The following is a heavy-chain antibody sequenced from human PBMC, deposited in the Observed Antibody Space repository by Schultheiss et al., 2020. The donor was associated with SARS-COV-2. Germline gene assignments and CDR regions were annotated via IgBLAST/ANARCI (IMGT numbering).Heavy chain of an antibody. CDR1: GFTFSSYE. J-gene: IGHJ6*03. CDR3: AKHMGFYYYYMDV. Sequence: GESLKISCAASGFTFSSYEMNWVRQAPGKGLEWVSSITSGGSTIYYADSVKGRFTISRDNSKNTLYLQMNSLRPEDTAVYYCAKHMGFYYYYMDVWGKGTTVTVSS. D-gene: IGHD2-21*01. CDR2: ITSGGSTI. V-gene: IGHV3-48*03.